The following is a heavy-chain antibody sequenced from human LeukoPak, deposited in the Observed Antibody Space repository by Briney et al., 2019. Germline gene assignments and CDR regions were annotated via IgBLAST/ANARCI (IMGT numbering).Heavy chain of an antibody. CDR3: ARQRSGSYYNSFDY. D-gene: IGHD3-10*01. CDR1: GYSFTTYW. Sequence: GESLQISCQGSGYSFTTYWIGWVRQMPGKGLEWMGIIYPGDSDTRYSPSFQGQVTISADKSISTAYLQWSSLKASDTAMYYCARQRSGSYYNSFDYWGQGTLVTVSS. J-gene: IGHJ4*02. V-gene: IGHV5-51*01. CDR2: IYPGDSDT.